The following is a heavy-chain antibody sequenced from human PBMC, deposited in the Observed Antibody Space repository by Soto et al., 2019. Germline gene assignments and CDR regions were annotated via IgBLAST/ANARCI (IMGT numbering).Heavy chain of an antibody. J-gene: IGHJ5*02. CDR2: ISRRGSTI. Sequence: QVQLVESGGGLVKPGGSLRLSCAASGFTCSDYYMSWIRQAPGKGLEWVSYISRRGSTIYYADSVKGRFTISRDNAKNSLYLQMNSLRAEDTAVYYCATGGSPIEGVPIAWFDPWGQGTLVTVSS. V-gene: IGHV3-11*01. D-gene: IGHD1-26*01. CDR1: GFTCSDYY. CDR3: ATGGSPIEGVPIAWFDP.